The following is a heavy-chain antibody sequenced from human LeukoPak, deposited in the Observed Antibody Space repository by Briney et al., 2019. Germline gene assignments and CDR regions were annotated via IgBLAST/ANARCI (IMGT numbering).Heavy chain of an antibody. CDR1: GGSISSSSYY. Sequence: SETLSLTCTVSGGSISSSSYYWGWIRQPPGKGLEWIGSIYYSGSTYYNPSLKSRVTISVDTSKKQFSLKLSSVTAADTGVYYCASGASGASWFDPWGQEPWSPSPQ. J-gene: IGHJ5*02. CDR3: ASGASGASWFDP. V-gene: IGHV4-39*01. CDR2: IYYSGST. D-gene: IGHD3-10*01.